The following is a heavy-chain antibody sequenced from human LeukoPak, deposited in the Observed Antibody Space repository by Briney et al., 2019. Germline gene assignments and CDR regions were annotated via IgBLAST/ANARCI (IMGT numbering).Heavy chain of an antibody. Sequence: GGSLRLSCAASGFTFGNYWMHWVRQAPGRGLLWVSRISDDGSSANYADSVQGRFTISRDNAKNTVYLQMHSLRAEDTAVYYCVSGYCSSTTCYRGAYWGQGTLVTVSS. D-gene: IGHD2-2*03. CDR2: ISDDGSSA. CDR3: VSGYCSSTTCYRGAY. J-gene: IGHJ4*02. V-gene: IGHV3-74*01. CDR1: GFTFGNYW.